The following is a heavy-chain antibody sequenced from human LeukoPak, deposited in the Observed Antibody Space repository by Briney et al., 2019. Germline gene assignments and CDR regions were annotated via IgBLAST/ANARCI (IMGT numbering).Heavy chain of an antibody. Sequence: GASVNVSCKASGYTFISYGISWVRQAPGQALEWMGWISAYNGNTNYAQKLEGRVTMTTDRSTSTAYMELRSLRSDDTAVDYCVIVTVEYSSSADEYWGQGTLVTVSS. CDR1: GYTFISYG. J-gene: IGHJ4*02. V-gene: IGHV1-18*01. CDR3: VIVTVEYSSSADEY. D-gene: IGHD6-6*01. CDR2: ISAYNGNT.